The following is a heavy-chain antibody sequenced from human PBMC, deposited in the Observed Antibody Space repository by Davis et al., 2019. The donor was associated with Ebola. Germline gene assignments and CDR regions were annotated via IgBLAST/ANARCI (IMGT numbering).Heavy chain of an antibody. CDR2: IGGDGSST. J-gene: IGHJ6*04. D-gene: IGHD4-17*01. V-gene: IGHV3-74*01. CDR1: GFTFRRYS. CDR3: ARAVNYYYYGMDV. Sequence: GESLKISCAASGFTFRRYSMHWVRQAPGKGLVWVSRIGGDGSSTYYADFVKGRFTISRDNAKNSLYLQMNSLRAEDTAVYYCARAVNYYYYGMDVWGKGTTVTVSS.